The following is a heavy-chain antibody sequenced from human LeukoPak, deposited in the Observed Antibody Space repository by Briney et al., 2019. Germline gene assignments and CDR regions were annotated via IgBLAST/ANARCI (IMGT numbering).Heavy chain of an antibody. D-gene: IGHD3-10*01. CDR1: GDTFINYG. CDR2: ISAYNGNT. J-gene: IGHJ4*02. V-gene: IGHV1-18*01. CDR3: ARSGLRYYGSGSYPLDY. Sequence: ASVKVSCTISGDTFINYGISWVRQAPGQGLEWMGWISAYNGNTNYAQKLQGRVTMTTDTSTSTAYMELRSLRSDDTAVYYCARSGLRYYGSGSYPLDYWGQGTLVTVSS.